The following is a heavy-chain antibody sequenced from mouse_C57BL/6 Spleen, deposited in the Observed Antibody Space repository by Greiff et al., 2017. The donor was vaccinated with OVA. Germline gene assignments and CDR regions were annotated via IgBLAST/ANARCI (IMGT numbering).Heavy chain of an antibody. J-gene: IGHJ2*01. D-gene: IGHD1-1*01. CDR2: INPSSGYT. CDR1: GYTFTSYT. CDR3: ARAGLDYYGSSYRFDY. Sequence: QVQLQQSGAELARPGASVKMSCKASGYTFTSYTMHWVKQRPGQGLEWIGYINPSSGYTKYNQKFKDKATLTADKSSSTAYMQLSSLTSEDSAVYYCARAGLDYYGSSYRFDYWGQGTTLTVSS. V-gene: IGHV1-4*01.